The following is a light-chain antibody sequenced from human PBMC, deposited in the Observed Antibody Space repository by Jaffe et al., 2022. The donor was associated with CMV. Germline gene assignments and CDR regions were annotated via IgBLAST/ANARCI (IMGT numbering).Light chain of an antibody. V-gene: IGLV1-51*02. CDR3: GTWDSSLSAGGV. CDR2: ENN. J-gene: IGLJ3*02. CDR1: SSNIGNNY. Sequence: QSVLTQPPSVSAAPGQKVTISCSGSSSNIGNNYVSWYQQLPGTAPKLLIYENNKRPSGIPDRFSGSKSGTSATLGITGVQTGDEADYYCGTWDSSLSAGGVFGGGTKLTVL.